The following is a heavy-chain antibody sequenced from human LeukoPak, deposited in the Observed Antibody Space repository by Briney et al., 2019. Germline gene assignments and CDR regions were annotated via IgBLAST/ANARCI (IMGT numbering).Heavy chain of an antibody. CDR1: GFTFSSYA. CDR3: ARPQSSSGYYWPFDD. D-gene: IGHD3-22*01. V-gene: IGHV3-30*04. Sequence: GGSLRLSCAASGFTFSSYAMHWVRQAPGKGLEWVAVISYDGSNKYYADSVKGRFTISRDNSKNTLYLQMNSLRAEDTAVYYCARPQSSSGYYWPFDDWGQGTLVTVSS. J-gene: IGHJ4*02. CDR2: ISYDGSNK.